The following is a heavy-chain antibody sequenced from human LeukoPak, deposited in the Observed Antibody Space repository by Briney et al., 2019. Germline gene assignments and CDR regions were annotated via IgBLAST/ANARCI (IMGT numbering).Heavy chain of an antibody. CDR1: GFTFSSYA. D-gene: IGHD2/OR15-2a*01. V-gene: IGHV3-64*01. Sequence: PGGSLRLSCAVSGFTFSSYAMHWVRQAPGKGLEYVSAISSNGGSTYYANSVKGRFTISRDNSKNTLYLQMRSLRAEDMAVYYCARKYRRDAFDIWGQGTMVTVSS. J-gene: IGHJ3*02. CDR2: ISSNGGST. CDR3: ARKYRRDAFDI.